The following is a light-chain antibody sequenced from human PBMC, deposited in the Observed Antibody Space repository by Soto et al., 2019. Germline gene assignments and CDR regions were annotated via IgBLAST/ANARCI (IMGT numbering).Light chain of an antibody. CDR3: QQYNDYPYT. CDR1: QTADKW. Sequence: DIQVTQSPSTLSASVGDRVIIACRASQTADKWVAWYQQKPGKAPNLLIYDASRLESGVPSRFSGSGSGTLFTLTISNLQRDDFATYYCQQYNDYPYTFGQGTKVEI. V-gene: IGKV1-5*01. J-gene: IGKJ2*01. CDR2: DAS.